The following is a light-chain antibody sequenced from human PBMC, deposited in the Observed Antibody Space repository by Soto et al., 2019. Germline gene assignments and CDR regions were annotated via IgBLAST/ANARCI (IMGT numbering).Light chain of an antibody. J-gene: IGLJ2*01. CDR3: SSLTSSTTLV. V-gene: IGLV2-14*01. CDR2: EVS. CDR1: SSDVGAYNY. Sequence: QSVLTQPASVSGSPGQSITISCTGTSSDVGAYNYVSWYQQHPGKAPKLMIYEVSNRPSGVSNRFSGSKSGNTASLSISGLQADDEADYYCSSLTSSTTLVFGGGTKLTVL.